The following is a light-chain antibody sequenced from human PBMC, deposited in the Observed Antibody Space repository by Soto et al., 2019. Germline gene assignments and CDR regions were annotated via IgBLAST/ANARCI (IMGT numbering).Light chain of an antibody. CDR1: QSVSSY. V-gene: IGKV3-11*01. Sequence: IVLTQSPATLSLSPGERATLSCRASQSVSSYLAWYQQKPGQAPRLLIYDASNRATGIPARFSGSGSGTDLTLTISSLEPEDFAVYYCQQRSNWPLTFGGGTQVEIK. J-gene: IGKJ4*01. CDR2: DAS. CDR3: QQRSNWPLT.